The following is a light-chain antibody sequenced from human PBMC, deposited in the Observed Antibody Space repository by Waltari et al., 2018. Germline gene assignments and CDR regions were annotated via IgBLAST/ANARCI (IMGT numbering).Light chain of an antibody. CDR3: CAFAVGDTYV. CDR1: SSDVGYSDS. CDR2: DVS. J-gene: IGLJ1*01. V-gene: IGLV2-23*02. Sequence: QSALSQPASVSASFGQSIPLSCPGTSSDVGYSDSVSWYQHHPGKAPKFIIYDVSKRPSGVPNRFSGSKYGKRASLTISGLQPDDEAVYYCCAFAVGDTYVFGSGTNVTV.